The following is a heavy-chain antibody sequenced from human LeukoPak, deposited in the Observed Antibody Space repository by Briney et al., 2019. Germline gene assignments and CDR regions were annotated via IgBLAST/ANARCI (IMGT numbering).Heavy chain of an antibody. CDR3: ARDSAMVRDYYDSSGYGIPFDY. CDR1: GGSISSGDYY. CDR2: IYYSGST. J-gene: IGHJ4*02. V-gene: IGHV4-30-4*01. Sequence: KPSETLSLTCTVSGGSISSGDYYWSWLRQPPGKGLEWIGYIYYSGSTYYNPSLKSRVTISVDTSKNQFSLKLSSVTAADTAVYYCARDSAMVRDYYDSSGYGIPFDYWGQGTLVTVSS. D-gene: IGHD3-22*01.